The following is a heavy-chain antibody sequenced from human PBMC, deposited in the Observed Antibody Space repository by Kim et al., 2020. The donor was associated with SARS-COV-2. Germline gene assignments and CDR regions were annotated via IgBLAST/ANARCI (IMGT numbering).Heavy chain of an antibody. CDR1: GFTFSSYS. CDR2: ISSSSSTI. V-gene: IGHV3-48*02. J-gene: IGHJ6*01. CDR3: ARDPIGLREDDDYYYGMDV. D-gene: IGHD2-15*01. Sequence: GGSLRLSCAASGFTFSSYSMNWVRQAPGKGLEWVSYISSSSSTIYYADSVKGRFTISRDNAKNSLYLQMNSLRDEDTAVYYCARDPIGLREDDDYYYGMDVWGEGATVTVSS.